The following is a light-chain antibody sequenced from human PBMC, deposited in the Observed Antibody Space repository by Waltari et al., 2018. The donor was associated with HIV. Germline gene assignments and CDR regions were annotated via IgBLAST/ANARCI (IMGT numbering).Light chain of an antibody. V-gene: IGKV3-20*01. Sequence: EIVLTQSPGTLSLSPGEGATLSCRASQSVSSSYLAWYQQKPGQAPRLLLYGASNRATGIPARFRGSGSVTDFTFTISRLEPEDTAVYYCQQYGRSPYTFGQGTNLRIK. CDR1: QSVSSSY. CDR3: QQYGRSPYT. CDR2: GAS. J-gene: IGKJ2*01.